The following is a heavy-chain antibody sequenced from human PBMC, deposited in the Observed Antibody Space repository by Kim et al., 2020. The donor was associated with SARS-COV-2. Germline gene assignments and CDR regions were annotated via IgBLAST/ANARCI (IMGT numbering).Heavy chain of an antibody. J-gene: IGHJ4*02. Sequence: GGSLRLSCVVSGFTASTNYMTWVRQAPGKGLEWVSVIYSGGNTYYADSVKGRFTISRDNSKNTLYLQMNSLRAEDTAVYYCARDGDDSSGYYSPFAYWGQGTLVTVSS. CDR1: GFTASTNY. V-gene: IGHV3-53*01. CDR2: IYSGGNT. D-gene: IGHD3-22*01. CDR3: ARDGDDSSGYYSPFAY.